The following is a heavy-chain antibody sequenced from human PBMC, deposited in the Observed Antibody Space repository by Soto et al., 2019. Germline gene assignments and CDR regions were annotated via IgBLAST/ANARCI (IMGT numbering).Heavy chain of an antibody. V-gene: IGHV4-34*01. CDR1: GGSFIGYY. J-gene: IGHJ4*02. D-gene: IGHD6-19*01. CDR3: ARGLGSSGSYYFDY. Sequence: SETLSLTCAVYGGSFIGYYWSWIRQPPGKGLEWIGEINHSGSTNYNPSLKSRVTISVDTSKNQFSLKLSSVTAADTAVYYCARGLGSSGSYYFDYWGQGTLVTVSS. CDR2: INHSGST.